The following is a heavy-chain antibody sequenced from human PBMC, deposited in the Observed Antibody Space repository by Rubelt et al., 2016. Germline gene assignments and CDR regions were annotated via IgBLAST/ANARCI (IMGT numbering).Heavy chain of an antibody. D-gene: IGHD3-16*01. CDR3: ARQHLVSPFDY. J-gene: IGHJ4*02. CDR1: GGSISSSSYY. Sequence: QLQLQESGPGLVKPSETLSLTCTVSGGSISSSSYYWGWIRQPPGKGLEWIGSIYYSGSTYYNPSLKGRVTISVATSKNQVSRKRGSVTAADTAVYYCARQHLVSPFDYWGQGTLVTVSS. CDR2: IYYSGST. V-gene: IGHV4-39*01.